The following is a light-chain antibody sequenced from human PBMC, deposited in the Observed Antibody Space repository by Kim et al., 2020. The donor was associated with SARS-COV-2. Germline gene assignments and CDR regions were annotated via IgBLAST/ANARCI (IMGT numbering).Light chain of an antibody. CDR2: AAS. CDR3: QQYKTYRWT. CDR1: QDISGF. Sequence: DVQMTQSPSSLSASVGDRVTITCRASQDISGFLAWFQQKPGKAPTSLIYAASRLNSGVPSRFSGSVSGTDFTLTISSLQPEDFASYYCQQYKTYRWTFGQGTKVDIK. J-gene: IGKJ1*01. V-gene: IGKV1-16*01.